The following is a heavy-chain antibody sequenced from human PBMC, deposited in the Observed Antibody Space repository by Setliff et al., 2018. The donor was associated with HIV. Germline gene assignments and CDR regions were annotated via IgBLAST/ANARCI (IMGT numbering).Heavy chain of an antibody. CDR2: ISAYNGNT. J-gene: IGHJ5*02. CDR1: GYSFINYG. Sequence: ASVKVSCKASGYSFINYGISWVRQAPGQGLEWMGWISAYNGNTNYAPRLLGRVTMTTDTSTSTAYMELRSLRSDDTAVYYCARGTAPRPASVLEFLEWLFPNWFDPWGQGTLVTVS. D-gene: IGHD3-3*02. CDR3: ARGTAPRPASVLEFLEWLFPNWFDP. V-gene: IGHV1-18*01.